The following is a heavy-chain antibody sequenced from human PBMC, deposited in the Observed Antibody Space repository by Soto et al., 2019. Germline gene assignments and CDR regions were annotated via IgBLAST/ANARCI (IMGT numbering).Heavy chain of an antibody. Sequence: QVQLVQSGAEVKKPGSSVKVSCKASGGTFSSYTISWVRQAPGQGLEWMGRIIPILGIANYAQKFQGRVTITADKSTSTAYIELSSLRSEDTAVYYCARSCSGGSCYSDYYYYYMDVWGKGTTVTVSS. J-gene: IGHJ6*03. D-gene: IGHD2-15*01. CDR2: IIPILGIA. V-gene: IGHV1-69*02. CDR3: ARSCSGGSCYSDYYYYYMDV. CDR1: GGTFSSYT.